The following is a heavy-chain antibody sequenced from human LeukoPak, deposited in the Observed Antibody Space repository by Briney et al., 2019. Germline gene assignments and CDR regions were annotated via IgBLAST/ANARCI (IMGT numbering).Heavy chain of an antibody. CDR1: GYTFTGYH. V-gene: IGHV1-2*06. CDR2: INPYSGDT. D-gene: IGHD6-13*01. CDR3: ARDRGSLTRSWYTGY. J-gene: IGHJ4*02. Sequence: GASVKVSCKASGYTFTGYHIHWVRRAPGQGLEWMGRINPYSGDTNFAQKFQGRVTMTRDTSITTAYMDLSSLTPDDTAVYFCARDRGSLTRSWYTGYWGQGTQVTVSS.